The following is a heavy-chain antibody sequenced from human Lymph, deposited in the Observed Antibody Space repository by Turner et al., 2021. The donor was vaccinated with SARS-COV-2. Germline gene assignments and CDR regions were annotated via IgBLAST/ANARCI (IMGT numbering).Heavy chain of an antibody. J-gene: IGHJ4*02. Sequence: QVQLQGSGPGLVKPSETLSLTRTVSGGSISSYYWSWIRQPPGKGLEWIGYIYYSGSTNYNPSLKSRVTISVDTSKNQFSLRLSSVTAADTAVYYCARGFDYWGQGTLVTVSS. CDR3: ARGFDY. CDR2: IYYSGST. CDR1: GGSISSYY. V-gene: IGHV4-59*08.